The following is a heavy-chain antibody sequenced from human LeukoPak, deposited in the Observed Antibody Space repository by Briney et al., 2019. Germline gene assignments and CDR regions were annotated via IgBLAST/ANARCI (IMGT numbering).Heavy chain of an antibody. CDR1: GFTFSSYA. V-gene: IGHV3-23*01. Sequence: GGSLRLSCAASGFTFSSYAMSWVRQAPGKGLEWVSAISGSGGSTYYADSVKGRFTISRDNSKNTLYLQMNSLRAEDTAVYYCAKAGGSSYYYYYYMDVWGNGTTVTVSS. J-gene: IGHJ6*03. D-gene: IGHD6-13*01. CDR3: AKAGGSSYYYYYYMDV. CDR2: ISGSGGST.